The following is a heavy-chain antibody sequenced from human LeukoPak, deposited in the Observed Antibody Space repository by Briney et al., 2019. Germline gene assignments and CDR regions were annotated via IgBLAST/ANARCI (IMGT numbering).Heavy chain of an antibody. Sequence: SETLSLTCTVSSGSINSYYWSWIRQPPGKGLEWIGYISYTGSTNYNPSLKSRITISVDASKNQVSLKLSSVTAADTAVYYCASLGGTYDYWGQGTQVTVSS. D-gene: IGHD1-26*01. CDR2: ISYTGST. J-gene: IGHJ4*02. CDR3: ASLGGTYDY. CDR1: SGSINSYY. V-gene: IGHV4-59*08.